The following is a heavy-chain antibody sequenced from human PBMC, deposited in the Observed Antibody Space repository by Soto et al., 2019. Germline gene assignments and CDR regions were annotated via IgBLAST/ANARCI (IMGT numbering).Heavy chain of an antibody. V-gene: IGHV4-59*12. D-gene: IGHD2-21*01. CDR3: ARDGPVALVDY. CDR1: GGSISSYC. J-gene: IGHJ4*02. Sequence: PSETLSLTCTVSGGSISSYCWSWIRQPPGKGLEWIGYIYYSGSTYYNPSLKSRVTISVDTSKNQFSLKLSSVTAADTAVYYCARDGPVALVDYWGQGTLVTVSS. CDR2: IYYSGST.